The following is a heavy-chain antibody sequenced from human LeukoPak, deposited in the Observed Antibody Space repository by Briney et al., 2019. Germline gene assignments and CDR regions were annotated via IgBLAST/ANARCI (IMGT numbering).Heavy chain of an antibody. CDR1: GFTFTSSA. J-gene: IGHJ6*04. CDR3: AAGGWYYYGMDV. Sequence: GPSVRVSCKASGFTFTSSAVQWGGQAGGQRVEGRGWIFVGSGNTNYAQKFQERVTITRDMSTSTAYMELSSLRSEDTAVYYCAAGGWYYYGMDVWGKGTTVTVSS. D-gene: IGHD6-19*01. V-gene: IGHV1-58*01. CDR2: IFVGSGNT.